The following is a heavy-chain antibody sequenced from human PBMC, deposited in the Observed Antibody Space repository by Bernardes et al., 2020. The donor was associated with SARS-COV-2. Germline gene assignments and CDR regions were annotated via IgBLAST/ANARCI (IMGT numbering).Heavy chain of an antibody. V-gene: IGHV1-24*01. D-gene: IGHD6-13*01. Sequence: APVNVSCKASGYTFTTYYIHWVRQAPGKGLEWMGGFDPEDGETIYAQKFQGRVTMTEDTSTDTAYMELSSLRSEDTAVYYCATAIAAAGNPDDYYYYYGMDVWGQGTTVTVSS. CDR2: FDPEDGET. J-gene: IGHJ6*02. CDR3: ATAIAAAGNPDDYYYYYGMDV. CDR1: GYTFTTYY.